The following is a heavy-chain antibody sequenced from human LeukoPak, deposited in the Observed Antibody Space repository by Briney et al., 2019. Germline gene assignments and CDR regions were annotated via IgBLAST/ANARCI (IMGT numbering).Heavy chain of an antibody. CDR1: GGSISSGSYY. D-gene: IGHD4-17*01. CDR3: ARFVGSDYGDY. CDR2: MYTSGST. J-gene: IGHJ4*02. V-gene: IGHV4-61*02. Sequence: SQTLSLTCTVSGGSISSGSYYWTWIRQPAGKGLEWIGRMYTSGSTNYNPSLKSRVTISVDTSKNQFSLKLSSVTAADTAVYFCARFVGSDYGDYWGQGTLVTVSS.